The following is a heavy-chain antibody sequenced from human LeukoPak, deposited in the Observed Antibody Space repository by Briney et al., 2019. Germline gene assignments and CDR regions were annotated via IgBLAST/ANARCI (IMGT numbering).Heavy chain of an antibody. J-gene: IGHJ6*02. Sequence: GESLKISCKGSGYSFTSYWIGWVRQAPGQGLEWMGWISAYNGNTNYAQKLQGRVTMTTDTSTSTAYMELRSLRSDDTAVYYCARPIYSSSWYRGFDYYYYGMDVWGQGTTVTVSS. V-gene: IGHV1-18*04. CDR3: ARPIYSSSWYRGFDYYYYGMDV. CDR1: GYSFTSYW. CDR2: ISAYNGNT. D-gene: IGHD6-13*01.